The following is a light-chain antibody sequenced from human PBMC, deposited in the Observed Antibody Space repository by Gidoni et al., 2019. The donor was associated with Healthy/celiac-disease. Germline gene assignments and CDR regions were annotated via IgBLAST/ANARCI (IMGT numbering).Light chain of an antibody. CDR2: GKY. V-gene: IGLV3-19*01. CDR1: SLRSYY. J-gene: IGLJ2*01. CDR3: NSRDISGNHKV. Sequence: SSELTQDPAVSVALGQTVRITCQGDSLRSYYASWYQQKPGQAPVLVIYGKYNRPSGIHDRFSGSSSGNPASLTITGAQAEDEADYSCNSRDISGNHKVFGGGTKLTVL.